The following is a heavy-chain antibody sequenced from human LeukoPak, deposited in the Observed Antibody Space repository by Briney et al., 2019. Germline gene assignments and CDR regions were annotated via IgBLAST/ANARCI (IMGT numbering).Heavy chain of an antibody. CDR2: IHGSASCN. Sequence: PGGSLRLSCAASGFTFSSYAMHWVRQAPGKGLEWVSCIHGSASCNYYADSVKGRFTVSRDSAKNSLYLEMSSLRVEDTAVYYCVRAFGGYDSQRFYYNMDVWGKGTTVTVSS. D-gene: IGHD5-12*01. CDR3: VRAFGGYDSQRFYYNMDV. V-gene: IGHV3-21*06. CDR1: GFTFSSYA. J-gene: IGHJ6*03.